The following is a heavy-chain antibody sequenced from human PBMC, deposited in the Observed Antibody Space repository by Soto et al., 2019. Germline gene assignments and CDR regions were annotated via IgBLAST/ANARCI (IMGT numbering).Heavy chain of an antibody. D-gene: IGHD1-1*01. V-gene: IGHV4-34*02. Sequence: QVQLQQWGAGLLKPSETLSLTCAVYDGSLSDDYYTWTRQSPGKGLEWIGKINPSGSTYYNPFLKTRVTLSQDTSKKQCSLNLISVTAADTGEYYCTRGNDAYKGGRTWGQGTLVTVSS. CDR1: DGSLSDDY. CDR2: INPSGST. CDR3: TRGNDAYKGGRT. J-gene: IGHJ5*02.